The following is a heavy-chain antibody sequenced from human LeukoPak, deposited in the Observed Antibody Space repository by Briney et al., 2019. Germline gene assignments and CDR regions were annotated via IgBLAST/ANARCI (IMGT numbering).Heavy chain of an antibody. Sequence: PSETLSLTCTVSGGSISNYYRTWIRQPAGKGLEWLGRIYTSGGTNYNPSLKSRVTMSVDTSKNQFSLKLTSVTAADTAMYYCARAAEYSSGWYLFDYWGQGILVTVSA. CDR1: GGSISNYY. V-gene: IGHV4-4*07. D-gene: IGHD6-19*01. CDR3: ARAAEYSSGWYLFDY. CDR2: IYTSGGT. J-gene: IGHJ4*02.